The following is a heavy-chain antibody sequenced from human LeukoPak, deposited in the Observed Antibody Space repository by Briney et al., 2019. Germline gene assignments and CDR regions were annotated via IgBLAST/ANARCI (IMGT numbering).Heavy chain of an antibody. J-gene: IGHJ4*02. D-gene: IGHD1-26*01. CDR2: ISYDGSNK. V-gene: IGHV3-30*18. Sequence: PGGSLRLSCAASGFTFSSYGMHWVRQAPGKGLEWVAVISYDGSNKYYADSVKGRFTISRDNSKNTLYLQMNSLRAEDTAVYYCAKGWRVGWELRNQIDYWGQGTLVTVSS. CDR3: AKGWRVGWELRNQIDY. CDR1: GFTFSSYG.